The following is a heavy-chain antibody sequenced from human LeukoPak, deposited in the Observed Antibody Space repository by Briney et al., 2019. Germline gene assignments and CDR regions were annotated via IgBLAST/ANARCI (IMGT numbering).Heavy chain of an antibody. V-gene: IGHV4-59*08. CDR1: GGTISSYY. J-gene: IGHJ4*02. D-gene: IGHD6-19*01. CDR3: ARWYYSGWAFDY. Sequence: SETLSLICAVSGGTISSYYWNWIRQPPGKGLGWIGYIHDSGSTKYNPSLKSRVAISVDTSKSQFSLKLSSVTAADTAVYYCARWYYSGWAFDYWGQGTLVTVSS. CDR2: IHDSGST.